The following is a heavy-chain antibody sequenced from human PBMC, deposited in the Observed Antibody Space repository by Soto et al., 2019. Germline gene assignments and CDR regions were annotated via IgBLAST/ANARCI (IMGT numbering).Heavy chain of an antibody. CDR3: ARDRWVDSSSWYITEGYYGMDV. CDR1: GGSISSGGYY. Sequence: QVQLQESGPGLVKPSQTLSLTCTVSGGSISSGGYYWSWIRQHPGKGLEWIGYIYYSGSTYYNLSLMSRVTISLDMSKIQFSRELSFVTAADTAVYYCARDRWVDSSSWYITEGYYGMDVWGQGTTLTVSS. D-gene: IGHD6-13*01. J-gene: IGHJ6*02. CDR2: IYYSGST. V-gene: IGHV4-31*03.